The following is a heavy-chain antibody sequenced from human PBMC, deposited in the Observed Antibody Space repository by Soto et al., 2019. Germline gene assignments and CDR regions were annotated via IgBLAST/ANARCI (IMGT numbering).Heavy chain of an antibody. V-gene: IGHV3-43*01. CDR2: ISWDGGST. D-gene: IGHD1-1*01. CDR3: AKVGLERRTAGNYYGMDV. J-gene: IGHJ6*02. Sequence: GGSLRLSCAASGFTFDDYTMHWVRQAPGKGLEWVSLISWDGGSTYYADSVKGRFTISRDNSKNSLYLQMNSLGTEDTALYYCAKVGLERRTAGNYYGMDVWGQGTTVTVSS. CDR1: GFTFDDYT.